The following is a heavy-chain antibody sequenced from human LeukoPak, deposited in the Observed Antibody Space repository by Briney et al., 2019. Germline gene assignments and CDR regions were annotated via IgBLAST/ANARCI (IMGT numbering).Heavy chain of an antibody. D-gene: IGHD5-18*01. V-gene: IGHV4-59*01. Sequence: PSETLSLTCTVSGGSISSYFWSWIRQSPGKGLEWIGLMYHSGSTNYNPSLKSRVIMSQDTSTNQFSLQVNSVTAADSAVYYCARSFRGYSQGYYYYAMDVCAKGPRSPSS. J-gene: IGHJ6*02. CDR3: ARSFRGYSQGYYYYAMDV. CDR1: GGSISSYF. CDR2: MYHSGST.